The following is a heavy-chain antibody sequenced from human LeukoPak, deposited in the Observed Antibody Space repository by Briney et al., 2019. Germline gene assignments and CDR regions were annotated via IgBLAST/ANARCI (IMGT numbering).Heavy chain of an antibody. Sequence: SETLSLTCTVSGGSISSDNYYWSWIRQPAGKGLEWIGRIDTSGSATYNPSLKRRVTISIDTSKNQFSLKLGSVTAADTAVYYCAREGWYDSLRGMDVWGQGTTVTVSS. D-gene: IGHD3-22*01. CDR2: IDTSGSA. V-gene: IGHV4-61*02. J-gene: IGHJ6*02. CDR3: AREGWYDSLRGMDV. CDR1: GGSISSDNYY.